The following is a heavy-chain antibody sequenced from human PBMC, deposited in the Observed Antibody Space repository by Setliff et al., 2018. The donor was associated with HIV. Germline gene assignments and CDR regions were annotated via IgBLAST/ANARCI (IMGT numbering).Heavy chain of an antibody. V-gene: IGHV1-24*01. D-gene: IGHD3-10*01. CDR1: GYTLTKLS. CDR2: FDPEKGET. Sequence: ASVKVSCKVSGYTLTKLSIHWVRQAPGKGLEWMGGFDPEKGETVYAQKLQGRVTMTDDTSTDTAYMELSSLRSEDTAVYFCWFGEPVGPFDIWGQGTRGNRL. J-gene: IGHJ3*02. CDR3: WFGEPVGPFDI.